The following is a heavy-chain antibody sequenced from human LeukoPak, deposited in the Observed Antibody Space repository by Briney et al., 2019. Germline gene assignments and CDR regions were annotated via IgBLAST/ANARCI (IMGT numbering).Heavy chain of an antibody. CDR2: VIPIFGTA. J-gene: IGHJ5*02. V-gene: IGHV1-69*05. Sequence: GASVKVSCKASGGTVSSYAISWVRQAPGQGLEWMGGVIPIFGTANYAQKFQSRVTSTTDESTSAAYMALSSLRSEDTAVYYCARGTLGDYWFDPWGQGTLVTVSS. CDR1: GGTVSSYA. D-gene: IGHD2-21*02. CDR3: ARGTLGDYWFDP.